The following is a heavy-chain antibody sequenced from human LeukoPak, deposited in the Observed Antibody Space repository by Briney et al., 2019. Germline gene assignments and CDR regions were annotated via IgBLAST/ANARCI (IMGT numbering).Heavy chain of an antibody. CDR2: ISGSGGST. Sequence: GGFLRLSCAASGFTFSSYAMSWVRQAPGKGLEWVSAISGSGGSTYYADSVKGRFTISRDNSKNTLYLQMNSLRAEDTAVYYCAKDGGPDHYYDSSGYYYHWGQGTLVTVSS. J-gene: IGHJ5*02. D-gene: IGHD3-22*01. CDR1: GFTFSSYA. CDR3: AKDGGPDHYYDSSGYYYH. V-gene: IGHV3-23*01.